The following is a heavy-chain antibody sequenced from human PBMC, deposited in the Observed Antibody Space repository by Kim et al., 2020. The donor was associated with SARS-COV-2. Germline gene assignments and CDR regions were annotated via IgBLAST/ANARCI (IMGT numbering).Heavy chain of an antibody. CDR1: GFTFGDYA. Sequence: GGSLRLSCAASGFTFGDYAMHWVRQAPGKGLEWVSGISWSSGSIDYADSVKGRFTISRDNAKNSLYLQMNSLRAEDTALYYCARGLHDSSGYAFDYWGQGTLGTVSS. CDR3: ARGLHDSSGYAFDY. D-gene: IGHD3-22*01. J-gene: IGHJ4*02. CDR2: ISWSSGSI. V-gene: IGHV3-9*01.